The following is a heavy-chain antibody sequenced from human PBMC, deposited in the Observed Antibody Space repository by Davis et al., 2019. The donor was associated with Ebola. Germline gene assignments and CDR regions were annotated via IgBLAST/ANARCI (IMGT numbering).Heavy chain of an antibody. V-gene: IGHV4-61*01. J-gene: IGHJ5*02. CDR2: IYYSGST. Sequence: MPSETLSLTCTVSGGSVSSGSYYWSWIRQPPGRGLEWIGYIYYSGSTNYNPSLKSRVTISVDTSKNQFSLKLSSVTAADTAVYYCARGESTVTTSWFDPWGQGTLVTVSS. D-gene: IGHD4-17*01. CDR1: GGSVSSGSYY. CDR3: ARGESTVTTSWFDP.